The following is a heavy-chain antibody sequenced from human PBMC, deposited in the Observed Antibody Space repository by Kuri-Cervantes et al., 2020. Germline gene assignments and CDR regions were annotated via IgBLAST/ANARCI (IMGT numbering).Heavy chain of an antibody. D-gene: IGHD2-8*02. J-gene: IGHJ3*02. CDR3: ARQSHYDTGGRQDSDAFDI. Sequence: SEPLSLTCVVSGGPITSNNCWSWVRQPPEKGLEWIGEIHHSGNTNYNPSLQSRVTMSVNKPKNQVFLKVSSLTAADTAVYYCARQSHYDTGGRQDSDAFDIWGQGTMVTVSS. CDR1: GGPITSNNC. V-gene: IGHV4-4*02. CDR2: IHHSGNT.